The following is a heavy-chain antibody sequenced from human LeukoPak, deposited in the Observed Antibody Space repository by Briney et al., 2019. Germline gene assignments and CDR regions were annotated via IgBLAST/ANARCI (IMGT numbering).Heavy chain of an antibody. D-gene: IGHD6-13*01. Sequence: ASVKVSCKASGYTFTSYYMHWVRQAPGQGLEWMGIINPSGGSTSYAQKFQGRVTMTRDTSTSTVYMELRSLRSDDTAVYYCARDRTSSRGAFDIWGQGTMVTVSS. CDR2: INPSGGST. CDR1: GYTFTSYY. V-gene: IGHV1-46*01. J-gene: IGHJ3*02. CDR3: ARDRTSSRGAFDI.